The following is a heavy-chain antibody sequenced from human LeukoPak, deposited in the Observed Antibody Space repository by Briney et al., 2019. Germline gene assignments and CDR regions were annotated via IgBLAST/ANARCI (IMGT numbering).Heavy chain of an antibody. CDR2: ISSSSYI. V-gene: IGHV3-21*01. CDR1: GFTFSSYS. CDR3: ARVQGFWSGYFDY. D-gene: IGHD3-3*01. J-gene: IGHJ4*02. Sequence: AGGSLRLSCAASGFTFSSYSMNWVRQAPGKGLEWVSSISSSSYIYYADSVKGRFTISRDNAKNSLYLQMNSLRAEDTAVYYCARVQGFWSGYFDYWGQGTLVTVSS.